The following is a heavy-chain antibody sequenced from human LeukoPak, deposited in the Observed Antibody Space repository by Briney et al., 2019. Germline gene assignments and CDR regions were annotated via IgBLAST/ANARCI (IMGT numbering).Heavy chain of an antibody. D-gene: IGHD1-26*01. CDR1: GFTVSTKY. CDR3: ARDKVGAAPDY. Sequence: PGGSLRLSCAASGFTVSTKYMSWVRQAPGKGLEWVSVIYSGGSTEYADSVKGRFTISRDNSKNTLYLQMNSLRAEDTAVYYCARDKVGAAPDYWGQGTLVTVSS. CDR2: IYSGGST. V-gene: IGHV3-66*01. J-gene: IGHJ4*02.